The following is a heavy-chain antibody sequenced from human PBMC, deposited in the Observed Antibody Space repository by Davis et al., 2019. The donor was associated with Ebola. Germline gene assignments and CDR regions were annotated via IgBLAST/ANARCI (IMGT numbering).Heavy chain of an antibody. D-gene: IGHD3-22*01. Sequence: SETLSLTCAVSGGSISSSNWWSWVRQPPGKGLEWIGEIYHSGSTNYNPSLKSRVTISVDKSKNQFSLKLSSVTAADTAVYYCARRSRAYYYDSSGYYSAAGAFDIWGQGTMVTVSS. CDR2: IYHSGST. J-gene: IGHJ3*02. CDR3: ARRSRAYYYDSSGYYSAAGAFDI. V-gene: IGHV4-4*02. CDR1: GGSISSSNW.